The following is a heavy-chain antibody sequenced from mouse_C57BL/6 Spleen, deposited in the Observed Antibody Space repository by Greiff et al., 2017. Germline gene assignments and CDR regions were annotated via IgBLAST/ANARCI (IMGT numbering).Heavy chain of an antibody. CDR2: IHPNSGST. J-gene: IGHJ4*01. Sequence: QVQLQQPGAELVKPGASVKLSCKASGYTFTSYWMHWVKQRPGQGLEWIGMIHPNSGSTNYNEKFKSKATLTVDKSSSTAYMQLSSLTAEDSADYYCARGGYGAAMDYWGQGTSVTVSS. CDR3: ARGGYGAAMDY. D-gene: IGHD2-2*01. CDR1: GYTFTSYW. V-gene: IGHV1-64*01.